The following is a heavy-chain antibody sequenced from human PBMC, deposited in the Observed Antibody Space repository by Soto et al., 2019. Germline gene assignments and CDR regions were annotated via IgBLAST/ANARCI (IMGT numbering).Heavy chain of an antibody. CDR2: IYYSGST. Sequence: SETLSLTCTVSGGSISSSSYYWGWIRQPPGKGLEWIGSIYYSGSTYYNPSLKSRVTISVDTSKNQFSLKLSSVTAADTAVYYCARRTYYYDSSGFFDWYFDLWGRGTLVTVS. V-gene: IGHV4-39*01. J-gene: IGHJ2*01. D-gene: IGHD3-22*01. CDR1: GGSISSSSYY. CDR3: ARRTYYYDSSGFFDWYFDL.